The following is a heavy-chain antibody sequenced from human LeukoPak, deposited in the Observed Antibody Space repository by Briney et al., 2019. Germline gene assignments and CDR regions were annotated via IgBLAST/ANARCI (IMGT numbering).Heavy chain of an antibody. D-gene: IGHD3-9*01. Sequence: SETLSLTCTVSGGSISSYYWSWIRQPPGKGLEWIGYIYYSGSTNYNPSLKSRVTISVDTSKNQFSLKLSSVTAADTAVYYCARDPTGYFDWLSVWGQGTLVTVSS. CDR1: GGSISSYY. CDR3: ARDPTGYFDWLSV. J-gene: IGHJ4*02. CDR2: IYYSGST. V-gene: IGHV4-59*01.